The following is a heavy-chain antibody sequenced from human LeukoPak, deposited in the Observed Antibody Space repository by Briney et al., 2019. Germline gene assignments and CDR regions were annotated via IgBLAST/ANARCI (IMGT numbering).Heavy chain of an antibody. Sequence: GRSLRLSCAASGFTFSSYGMHWVRQAPGKGLEWVAVISYDGSNKYSADSVKGRFTISRDNSKNTLYLQMNSLRAEDTAVYYCAKDGAYGDYATDYWGQGTLVTVSS. J-gene: IGHJ4*02. D-gene: IGHD4-17*01. V-gene: IGHV3-30*18. CDR1: GFTFSSYG. CDR3: AKDGAYGDYATDY. CDR2: ISYDGSNK.